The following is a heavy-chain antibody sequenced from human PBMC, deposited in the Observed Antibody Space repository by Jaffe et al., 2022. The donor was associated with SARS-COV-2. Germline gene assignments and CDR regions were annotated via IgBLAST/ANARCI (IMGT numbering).Heavy chain of an antibody. CDR1: GYTFTSYY. D-gene: IGHD5-12*01. J-gene: IGHJ4*02. Sequence: QVQLVQSGAEVKKPGASVKVSCKASGYTFTSYYMHWVRQAPGQGLEWMGIINPSGGSTSYAQKLQGRVTMTRDTSTSTVYMELSSLRSEDTAVYYCARGGEGEMATITTPLYYWGQGTLVTVSS. CDR3: ARGGEGEMATITTPLYY. CDR2: INPSGGST. V-gene: IGHV1-46*04.